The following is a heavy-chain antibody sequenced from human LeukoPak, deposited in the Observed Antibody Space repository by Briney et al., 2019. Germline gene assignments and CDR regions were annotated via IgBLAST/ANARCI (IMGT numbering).Heavy chain of an antibody. D-gene: IGHD5-24*01. J-gene: IGHJ6*01. Sequence: ASVKVSCKASGYTFTGYYMHRVRQAHGPGLEWVGWINPNVGGTNYAQKFQGWVTMTRDTSISTAYMELSRLRSDDTAVYYCARATNYYYGMDVWGQGTTVTVAS. V-gene: IGHV1-2*04. CDR3: ARATNYYYGMDV. CDR1: GYTFTGYY. CDR2: INPNVGGT.